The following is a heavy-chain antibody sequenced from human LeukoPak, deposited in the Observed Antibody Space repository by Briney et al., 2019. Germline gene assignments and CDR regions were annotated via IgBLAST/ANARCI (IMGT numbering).Heavy chain of an antibody. Sequence: PSETLSLTCTVSGGSISSYYWSWIRQPAGKGLERIGRIYTSGSTNYNPSLKSRVTMSVDTSKNQFSLKLSSVTAADTAVYYCASDSNRTPLDAFDIWGQGTMVTVSS. V-gene: IGHV4-4*07. CDR2: IYTSGST. CDR3: ASDSNRTPLDAFDI. CDR1: GGSISSYY. J-gene: IGHJ3*02. D-gene: IGHD4-11*01.